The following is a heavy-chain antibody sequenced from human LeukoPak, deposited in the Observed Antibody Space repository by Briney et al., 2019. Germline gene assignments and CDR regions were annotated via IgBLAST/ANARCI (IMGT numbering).Heavy chain of an antibody. J-gene: IGHJ4*02. V-gene: IGHV3-15*01. D-gene: IGHD2-15*01. CDR2: IKSKTDGETT. Sequence: GGSLRLSCAASGFTFSNAWMRWVRQAPGKGLEWVGRIKSKTDGETTDYAAPVKGRFTISRDDSKNTLYLQMNSLKTGDTAVYYCTTTTPGILRYWGQGTLVTVSS. CDR3: TTTTPGILRY. CDR1: GFTFSNAW.